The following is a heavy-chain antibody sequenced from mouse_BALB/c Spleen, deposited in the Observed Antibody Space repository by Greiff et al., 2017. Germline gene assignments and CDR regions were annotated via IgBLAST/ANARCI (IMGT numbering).Heavy chain of an antibody. D-gene: IGHD2-14*01. V-gene: IGHV1-74*01. J-gene: IGHJ4*01. Sequence: VQLQQSGAELVRPGASVKLSCKASGYSFTSYWMNWVKQRPGQGLEWIGMIHPYDSDTRFNQKFKDKATLTVDKSSSTAYMQLSSPTAEDSAVYYCARGGVRPRLYAMDYWGQGTSVTVSS. CDR3: ARGGVRPRLYAMDY. CDR1: GYSFTSYW. CDR2: IHPYDSDT.